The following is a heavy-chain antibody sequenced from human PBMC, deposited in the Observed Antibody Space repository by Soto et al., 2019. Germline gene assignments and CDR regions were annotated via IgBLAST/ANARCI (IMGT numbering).Heavy chain of an antibody. D-gene: IGHD2-15*01. CDR1: GGSFSGYY. CDR2: INHSGST. Sequence: SETLSLTCAVYGGSFSGYYWSWIRQPPGKGLEWIGEINHSGSTNYNPSLKSRVTISVDTSKNQFSLKLSSVTAADTAVYYCARDIVVVVAADLHTYPFPTWFDPWGQGTLVTVAS. CDR3: ARDIVVVVAADLHTYPFPTWFDP. V-gene: IGHV4-34*01. J-gene: IGHJ5*02.